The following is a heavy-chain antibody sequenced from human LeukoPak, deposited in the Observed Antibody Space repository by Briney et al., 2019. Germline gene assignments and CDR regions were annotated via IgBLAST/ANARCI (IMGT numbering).Heavy chain of an antibody. CDR2: ISSSSSYI. CDR3: ARGTTYIDY. Sequence: AGGSLRLSCAASGFIFSSYSMNWVRQAPGRGLEGVSSISSSSSYIYYPDPVTGPITISRDKVKNSLYLQMNSLRAEYTAVYYCARGTTYIDYWGQGTLVTVSS. CDR1: GFIFSSYS. D-gene: IGHD1-1*01. V-gene: IGHV3-21*01. J-gene: IGHJ4*02.